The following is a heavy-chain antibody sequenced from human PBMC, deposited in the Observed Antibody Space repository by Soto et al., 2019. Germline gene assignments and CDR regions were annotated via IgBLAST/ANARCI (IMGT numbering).Heavy chain of an antibody. D-gene: IGHD4-17*01. J-gene: IGHJ6*04. CDR2: IDWDDDK. V-gene: IGHV2-70*11. CDR1: GFSLSTSGMC. Sequence: ESGPTLVNPTQTLTLTCTFSGFSLSTSGMCVSWIRQPPGKALEWLARIDWDDDKYYSTSLKTRLTISKDTSKNQVVLTMTNMDPVDTATYYWARIKYGDYDYYYYGMDVWGKGTTVT. CDR3: ARIKYGDYDYYYYGMDV.